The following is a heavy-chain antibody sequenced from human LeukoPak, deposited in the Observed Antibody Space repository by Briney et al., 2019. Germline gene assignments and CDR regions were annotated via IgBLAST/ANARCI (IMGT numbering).Heavy chain of an antibody. CDR2: IDTRGSNK. V-gene: IGHV3-48*03. Sequence: GGSLRLSCVASGFTFSNYEIIWVRQAPGKGLEWISYIDTRGSNKYYADSVKGRFTISRDNAKNSVYLQMSSLRAEDTAVYYCAKGRSSGPGNYFDFWGQGTLVTVSS. J-gene: IGHJ4*02. D-gene: IGHD6-19*01. CDR3: AKGRSSGPGNYFDF. CDR1: GFTFSNYE.